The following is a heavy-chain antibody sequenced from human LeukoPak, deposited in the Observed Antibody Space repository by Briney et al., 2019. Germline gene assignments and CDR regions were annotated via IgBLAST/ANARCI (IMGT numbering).Heavy chain of an antibody. D-gene: IGHD3-3*01. Sequence: GGSLRLSCAASGFTFSSYAMSWVRQAPGKGLEWVSAISGSGGGTYYADSVKGRFTISRDNSKNTLYLQMNSLRAEDTAVYYCVSGGTANYDFWSGYPDYWGQGTLVTVSS. CDR2: ISGSGGGT. J-gene: IGHJ4*02. CDR1: GFTFSSYA. V-gene: IGHV3-23*01. CDR3: VSGGTANYDFWSGYPDY.